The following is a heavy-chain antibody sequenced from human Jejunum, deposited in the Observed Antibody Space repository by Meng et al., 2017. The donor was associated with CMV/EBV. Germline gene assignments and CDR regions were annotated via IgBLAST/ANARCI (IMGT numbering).Heavy chain of an antibody. CDR3: ARGFEYNFLSGHYYFDT. CDR2: IYYSGST. V-gene: IGHV4-59*08. CDR1: GGSISSYY. J-gene: IGHJ4*02. D-gene: IGHD3-9*01. Sequence: QVHLQESGPGLVKPSETLSLTCTVSGGSISSYYWSWIRQPPGKTLEWIGYIYYSGSTNYNPALKSRVTISLDTSRNQVSLNLISVTAADTALYYCARGFEYNFLSGHYYFDTWGQGALVTVSS.